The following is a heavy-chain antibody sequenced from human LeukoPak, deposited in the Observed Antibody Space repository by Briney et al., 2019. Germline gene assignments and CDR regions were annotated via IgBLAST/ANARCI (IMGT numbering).Heavy chain of an antibody. CDR2: IYSAGNT. Sequence: GGSLRLSCAVSGFTVSSDYMSWVRQAPGKGLEWVSLIYSAGNTYYADSVRGRFTISRDNSKNTLYLQMNSLRAEDTAVYYCARDSGPDWYFDLWGRGTLVTVSS. CDR3: ARDSGPDWYFDL. V-gene: IGHV3-66*01. CDR1: GFTVSSDY. J-gene: IGHJ2*01.